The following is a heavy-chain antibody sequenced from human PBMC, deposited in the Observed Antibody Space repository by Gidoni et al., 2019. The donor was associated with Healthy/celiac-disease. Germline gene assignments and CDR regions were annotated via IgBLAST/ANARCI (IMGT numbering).Heavy chain of an antibody. V-gene: IGHV4-4*07. D-gene: IGHD4-17*01. CDR3: ARDPPTDYGDYRTYYYYMDV. CDR2: IYTSGST. Sequence: QVQLQESGPGLVKPSETLSLASTVSGASISSYYWSWVRQPAGKGLVWIGRIYTSGSTNYQPSLKSRVTMSVDTSKNQFSLKLSSVTAADTAVYYCARDPPTDYGDYRTYYYYMDVWGKGTTVTVSS. J-gene: IGHJ6*03. CDR1: GASISSYY.